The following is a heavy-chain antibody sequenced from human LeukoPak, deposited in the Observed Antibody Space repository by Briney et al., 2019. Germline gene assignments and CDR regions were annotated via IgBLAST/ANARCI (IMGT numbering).Heavy chain of an antibody. D-gene: IGHD6-13*01. J-gene: IGHJ5*02. CDR1: RGSISRGDYY. CDR3: ARGWQQLANWFDP. CDR2: ISTSGST. V-gene: IGHV4-31*03. Sequence: SETPSLTCTLSRGSISRGDYYSSWIRQHPGKGLEWIGYISTSGSTYYNPSLKSRVSISLDTSNNQFSLELTSVTAADTAVYYCARGWQQLANWFDPWGQGALVTVSS.